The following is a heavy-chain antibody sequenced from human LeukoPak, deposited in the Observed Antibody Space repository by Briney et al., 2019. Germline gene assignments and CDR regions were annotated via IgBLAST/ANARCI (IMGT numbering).Heavy chain of an antibody. CDR3: ARGRLYDSSAFDY. CDR2: INPNSGGT. CDR1: GYTFTGYY. V-gene: IGHV1-2*02. J-gene: IGHJ4*02. D-gene: IGHD3-22*01. Sequence: ASVKVSCKASGYTFTGYYMHWVRQAPGQGLEWMGWINPNSGGTNYAQKFQGRVTMTRDTSISTAYMELSRLRSDDTAVYYCARGRLYDSSAFDYWGQGTLVTVSS.